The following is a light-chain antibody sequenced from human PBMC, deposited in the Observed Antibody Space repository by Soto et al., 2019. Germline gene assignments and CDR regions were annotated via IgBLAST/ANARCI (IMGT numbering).Light chain of an antibody. CDR2: KDS. J-gene: IGLJ2*01. V-gene: IGLV3-27*01. CDR3: YSAADNMGV. Sequence: SYELTQPSSVSVSPGQTARITCSGDVLAKKYARWFQQKPGQAPVLVIYKDSEGPSGIPERFSGSSSGTTVTLTISGAQVEDEADYYCYSAADNMGVFGGGTKLTVL. CDR1: VLAKKY.